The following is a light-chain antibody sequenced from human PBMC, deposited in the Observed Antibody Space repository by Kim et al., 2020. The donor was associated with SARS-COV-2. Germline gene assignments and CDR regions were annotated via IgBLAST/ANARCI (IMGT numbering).Light chain of an antibody. J-gene: IGKJ4*01. CDR2: ATS. CDR1: QGIRND. V-gene: IGKV1-6*01. Sequence: AIQMTQSPSSLSASVGDRVTITCRASQGIRNDLGWYQQKPGRAPNLLIYATSILQSGVPSRFSGSGSGTDFTLTISSLQPEDVATYYCLQHNDYPLTFGGGTKVDIK. CDR3: LQHNDYPLT.